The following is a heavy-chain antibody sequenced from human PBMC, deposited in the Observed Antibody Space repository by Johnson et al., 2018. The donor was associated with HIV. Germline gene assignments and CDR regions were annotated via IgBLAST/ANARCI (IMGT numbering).Heavy chain of an antibody. D-gene: IGHD6-6*01. J-gene: IGHJ3*02. Sequence: GQLVESGGGVVQPGRSLRLSCTASGFTVSSNYMSWVRQAPGKGLEWVSVIYSGGSTYYADSVKGRFTISRDNSKNTLYLQMNSLRAEDTAVYYCARRSIRSDGFDIWGQGTMVTVSS. CDR3: ARRSIRSDGFDI. V-gene: IGHV3-66*04. CDR1: GFTVSSNY. CDR2: IYSGGST.